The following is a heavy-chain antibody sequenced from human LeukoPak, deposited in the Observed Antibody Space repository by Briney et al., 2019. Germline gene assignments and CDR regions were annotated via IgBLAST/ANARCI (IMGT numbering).Heavy chain of an antibody. D-gene: IGHD2-15*01. CDR1: GFTFSSNE. CDR2: ISSSGSTI. J-gene: IGHJ4*02. V-gene: IGHV3-48*03. CDR3: ARFGVVVAAPIDY. Sequence: PGGSLRLSCAASGFTFSSNEMNWVRQAPGKGREGVSYISSSGSTIYYADSVKGRFTISRDNAKNSLYLQMNSLRAEDTAVYYCARFGVVVAAPIDYWGQGTLVTVSS.